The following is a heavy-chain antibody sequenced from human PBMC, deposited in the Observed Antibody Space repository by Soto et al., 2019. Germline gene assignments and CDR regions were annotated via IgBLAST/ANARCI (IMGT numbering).Heavy chain of an antibody. CDR1: GFTFDDYA. D-gene: IGHD1-7*01. CDR2: ISWDGGST. V-gene: IGHV3-43D*04. Sequence: PGGSLRLSCAASGFTFDDYAMHWVRQAPGKGLEWVSLISWDGGSTYYADSVKGRFTISRDNSKNSLYLQMNSLRAEDTALYYCAKDLEGGTTPYYYYYGMDVWGQGTTVTVSS. CDR3: AKDLEGGTTPYYYYYGMDV. J-gene: IGHJ6*02.